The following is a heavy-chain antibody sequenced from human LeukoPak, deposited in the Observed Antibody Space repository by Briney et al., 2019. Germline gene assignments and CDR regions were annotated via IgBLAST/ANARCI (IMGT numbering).Heavy chain of an antibody. CDR2: INYSGTT. D-gene: IGHD6-19*01. CDR3: ARDVAGYYSF. Sequence: SETLSLTCTVSGDSISSSTYYWAWIRQPPGKRPEWIASINYSGTTFYNLFLKSRVTISIDTSKNQFSLKLSSVTAADTAVYFCARDVAGYYSFWGQGTLVTVSS. J-gene: IGHJ4*02. CDR1: GDSISSSTYY. V-gene: IGHV4-39*07.